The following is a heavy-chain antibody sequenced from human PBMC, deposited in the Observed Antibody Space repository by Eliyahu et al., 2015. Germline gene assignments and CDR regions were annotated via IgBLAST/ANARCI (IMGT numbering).Heavy chain of an antibody. J-gene: IGHJ4*02. V-gene: IGHV4-39*01. CDR2: IYYSGST. D-gene: IGHD3-3*01. CDR1: GGSISSSSYY. CDR3: ARSVPRGITIFGVVITHFDY. Sequence: VKRSETLSLTCTVSGGSISSSSYYWGWIRQPPGKGLEWIGSIYYSGSTYYNPSLKSRVTISVDTSKNQFSLRVTSVTAADTAVYYCARSVPRGITIFGVVITHFDYWGQGTLVTVSS.